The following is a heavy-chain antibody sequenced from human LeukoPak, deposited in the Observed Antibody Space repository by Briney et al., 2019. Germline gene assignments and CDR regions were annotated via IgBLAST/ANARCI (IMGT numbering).Heavy chain of an antibody. CDR3: ASPPAPYTSGWYFGY. J-gene: IGHJ4*02. D-gene: IGHD6-19*01. CDR2: IYYSGST. CDR1: GDSINSGGYF. Sequence: SQTLSLTCTVSGDSINSGGYFWSWIRQHPGRGLEWIGYIYYSGSTCYNPSLKSRVTISVDTSKNQFSLKLSSVTAADTAVYYCASPPAPYTSGWYFGYWGQGTLVTVSS. V-gene: IGHV4-31*03.